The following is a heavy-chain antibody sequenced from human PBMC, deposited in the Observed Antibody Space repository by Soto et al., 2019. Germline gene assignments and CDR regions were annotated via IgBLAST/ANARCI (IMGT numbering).Heavy chain of an antibody. Sequence: SETLSLTCTVSGGSISSYYWSWIRQPPGKGLEWIGYIYYSGSTNYNPSLKSRVTISVDTSKNQFSLKLSSVTAADTAVYYRARGLAFDYWGQGTLVTVSS. J-gene: IGHJ4*02. CDR2: IYYSGST. V-gene: IGHV4-59*01. CDR3: ARGLAFDY. CDR1: GGSISSYY. D-gene: IGHD2-21*01.